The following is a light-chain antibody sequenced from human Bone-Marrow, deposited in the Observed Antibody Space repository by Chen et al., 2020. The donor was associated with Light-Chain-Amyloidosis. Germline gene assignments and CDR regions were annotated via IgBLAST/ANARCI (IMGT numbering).Light chain of an antibody. Sequence: SYVLTQPSSVSVAPGQTATIACGGNNIGPTSVHWYQQTPGQAPLLVVYDDSNRPSGITERLSGSNSGNTATLTISRVEAGDEADYYCQVWDRSSDRPVFGGGTKLTVL. CDR1: NIGPTS. J-gene: IGLJ3*02. CDR3: QVWDRSSDRPV. CDR2: DDS. V-gene: IGLV3-21*02.